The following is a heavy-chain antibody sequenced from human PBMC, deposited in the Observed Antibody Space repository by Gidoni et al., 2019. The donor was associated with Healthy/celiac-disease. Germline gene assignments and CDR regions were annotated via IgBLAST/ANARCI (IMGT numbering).Heavy chain of an antibody. V-gene: IGHV3-23*01. CDR3: AKDPAYIVSGAFDI. J-gene: IGHJ3*02. D-gene: IGHD1-26*01. CDR1: GFTFRSYA. Sequence: EVQLLESGGGLLQPGGSLRLSCSASGFTFRSYAMSWVRQAPGKGLEWVSAISGSGGSTYYADSVKGRFTISRDNSKNTLYLQMNSLRAEDTAVYYCAKDPAYIVSGAFDIWGQGTMVTVSS. CDR2: ISGSGGST.